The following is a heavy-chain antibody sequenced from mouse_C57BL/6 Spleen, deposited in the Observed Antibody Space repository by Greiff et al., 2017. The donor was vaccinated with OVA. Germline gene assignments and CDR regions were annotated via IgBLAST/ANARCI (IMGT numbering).Heavy chain of an antibody. J-gene: IGHJ1*03. CDR3: ARGDYDYDAWYFDV. Sequence: VQLQQSGAELVKPGASVKLSCTASGFNITDYYMHWVKQRTEQGLEWIGRIDPEDGETKYAPKFQGKATITADTSSNTAYLQFSSLTSEDTAVYSCARGDYDYDAWYFDVWGTGTTVTVSA. CDR1: GFNITDYY. CDR2: IDPEDGET. D-gene: IGHD2-4*01. V-gene: IGHV14-2*01.